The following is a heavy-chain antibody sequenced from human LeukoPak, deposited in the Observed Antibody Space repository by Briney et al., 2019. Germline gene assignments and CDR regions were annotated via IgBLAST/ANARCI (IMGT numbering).Heavy chain of an antibody. CDR2: ISSSSSYI. J-gene: IGHJ3*02. D-gene: IGHD7-27*01. CDR1: GFTFSTYS. V-gene: IGHV3-21*01. Sequence: PGGSLRLSCAASGFTFSTYSMNWVRQAPGKGLEWVSSISSSSSYIYYADSVKGRFTISRDNAKNSLYLQMNSLRAEDTAVYYCARDETGENDAFDIWGQGTMVTVSS. CDR3: ARDETGENDAFDI.